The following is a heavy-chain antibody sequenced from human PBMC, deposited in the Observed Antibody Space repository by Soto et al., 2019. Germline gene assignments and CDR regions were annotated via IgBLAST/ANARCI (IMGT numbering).Heavy chain of an antibody. CDR2: INPKIRGT. V-gene: IGHV1-2*02. CDR3: AREFVVKALLNAGSLHSDN. CDR1: GYSFMDYY. Sequence: ASAKVSCKASGYSFMDYYLHWVRQVPGQGLQWMGWINPKIRGTKYVHNFQGRVTMTSDTSISTAYMELRRLRSDDTAVYFCAREFVVKALLNAGSLHSDNWGLETLVPVSP. J-gene: IGHJ4*02. D-gene: IGHD2-21*01.